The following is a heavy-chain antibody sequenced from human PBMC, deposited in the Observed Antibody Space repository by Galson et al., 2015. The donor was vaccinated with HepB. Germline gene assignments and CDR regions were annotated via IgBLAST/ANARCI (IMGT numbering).Heavy chain of an antibody. D-gene: IGHD4-11*01. J-gene: IGHJ6*03. CDR1: GFTFSSYS. V-gene: IGHV3-21*01. CDR3: ARDWRTSNYDWDYYYYYMDV. Sequence: SLRLSCAASGFTFSSYSMNWVRQAPGKGLEWVSSISSSSSYIYYADSVKGRFTISRDNAKNSLYLQMNSLRAEDTAVYYCARDWRTSNYDWDYYYYYMDVWGKGTTVTVSS. CDR2: ISSSSSYI.